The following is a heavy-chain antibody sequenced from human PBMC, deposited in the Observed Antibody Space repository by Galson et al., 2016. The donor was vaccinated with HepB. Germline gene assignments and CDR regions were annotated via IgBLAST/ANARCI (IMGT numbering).Heavy chain of an antibody. D-gene: IGHD2-8*01. V-gene: IGHV1-3*01. J-gene: IGHJ6*02. CDR3: ARDKMVNPRGTQWNGMDV. CDR1: GYSFSSYA. CDR2: IHAATGST. Sequence: SVKVSCKAFGYSFSSYAIHWVRQAPGQRLEWMGWIHAATGSTKYSQKFQGRVTFTRDTSASTVYMEISSLRPEETTIYYCARDKMVNPRGTQWNGMDVWGQGTTVTVSS.